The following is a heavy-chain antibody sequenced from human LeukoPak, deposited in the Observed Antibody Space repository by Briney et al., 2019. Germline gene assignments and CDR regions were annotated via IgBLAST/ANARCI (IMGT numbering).Heavy chain of an antibody. J-gene: IGHJ4*02. V-gene: IGHV3-23*01. CDR2: ISGSGGST. Sequence: GGPLRLSCAASGFTFSSYAMSWVRQAPGKGLEWVSGISGSGGSTYYADSVKGRFTISRDNSKNRLYLQMNSLRAEDTAVYYCAKRPRGNYLDPFDYWGQGTLVTVSS. CDR3: AKRPRGNYLDPFDY. CDR1: GFTFSSYA. D-gene: IGHD3-10*01.